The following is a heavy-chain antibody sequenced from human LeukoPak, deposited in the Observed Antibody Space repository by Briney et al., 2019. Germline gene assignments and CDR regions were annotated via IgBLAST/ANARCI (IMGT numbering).Heavy chain of an antibody. V-gene: IGHV3-23*01. Sequence: GGSLRLSCAASGFTFGASSMAWVRQVPGRGLEWVSIISGSGGTAYYADSVKGRFTISRDNSRNTLYLQINSLSAVDTAVYYCAKDLSAFDHWGQGTLVTVSS. CDR3: AKDLSAFDH. J-gene: IGHJ4*02. CDR2: ISGSGGTA. CDR1: GFTFGASS.